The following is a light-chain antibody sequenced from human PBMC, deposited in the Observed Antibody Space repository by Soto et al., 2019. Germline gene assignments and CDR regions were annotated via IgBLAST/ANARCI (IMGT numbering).Light chain of an antibody. Sequence: EIVLTQSPATLSLSPGERATLSCRASQSVSSYLAWYQQKPGQAPRLLIYDASNRATGIPARFSGSGSGTDLTLTMSRLEPEDFAVYFCQQRSNWLTFGGGTKVEIK. V-gene: IGKV3-11*01. J-gene: IGKJ4*01. CDR3: QQRSNWLT. CDR2: DAS. CDR1: QSVSSY.